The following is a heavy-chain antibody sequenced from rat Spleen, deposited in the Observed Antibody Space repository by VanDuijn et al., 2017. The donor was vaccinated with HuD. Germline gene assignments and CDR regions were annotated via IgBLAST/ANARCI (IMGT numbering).Heavy chain of an antibody. CDR1: GFTFSNYD. CDR2: ISYDSGTT. J-gene: IGHJ2*01. CDR3: VRHGYTRYYFDY. Sequence: EMQLVESGGGLVQPGRSMKLSCAASGFTFSNYDMAWVRQAPKKGLEWVAYISYDSGTTYYRDSVKGRFTISRDNSKSTLHLQMDSLRSEDTASYYCVRHGYTRYYFDYWGQGVMVTVSS. D-gene: IGHD1-9*01. V-gene: IGHV5-22*01.